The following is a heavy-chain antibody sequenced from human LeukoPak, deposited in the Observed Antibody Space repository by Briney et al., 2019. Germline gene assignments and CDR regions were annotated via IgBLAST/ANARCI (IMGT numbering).Heavy chain of an antibody. Sequence: VGSLRLSCAASGFTFSSYEMNWVRQAPGKGLEWVSYISSSGRTIFYADSVKGRFTISRDNAKNSLYLQLNSLRAEDTALYYCARDLVSSGWYLDFDYWGQGTLVTVSS. V-gene: IGHV3-48*03. CDR3: ARDLVSSGWYLDFDY. D-gene: IGHD6-19*01. CDR2: ISSSGRTI. CDR1: GFTFSSYE. J-gene: IGHJ4*02.